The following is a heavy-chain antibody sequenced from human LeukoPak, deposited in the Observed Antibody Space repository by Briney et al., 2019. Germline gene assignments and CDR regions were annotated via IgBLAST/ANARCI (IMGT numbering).Heavy chain of an antibody. CDR2: INHSGST. J-gene: IGHJ4*02. D-gene: IGHD6-19*01. CDR1: GGSFSGYY. V-gene: IGHV4-34*01. Sequence: SETLSLTCAVYGGSFSGYYWSWIRQPPGKGLEWIGEINHSGSTNYNPSLKSRVTISVDTSKNQFSLKLSSVTAADTAVYYCARGPGYSSGWYLAGFFYDYWGQGTLVTVSS. CDR3: ARGPGYSSGWYLAGFFYDY.